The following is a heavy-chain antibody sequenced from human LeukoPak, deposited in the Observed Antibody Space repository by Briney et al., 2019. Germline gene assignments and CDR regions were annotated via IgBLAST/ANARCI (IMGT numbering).Heavy chain of an antibody. CDR3: AQTPRKYYFDY. V-gene: IGHV3-23*01. J-gene: IGHJ4*02. CDR1: GFTFSSYA. CDR2: ISGSGGST. Sequence: GGSLRLSCAASGFTFSSYAMSWVRQAPGKGLEWVSAISGSGGSTYYADSVKGRFTISRDNSKNTLYLQMSSLRAEDTAVYYCAQTPRKYYFDYWGQGTLVTVSS.